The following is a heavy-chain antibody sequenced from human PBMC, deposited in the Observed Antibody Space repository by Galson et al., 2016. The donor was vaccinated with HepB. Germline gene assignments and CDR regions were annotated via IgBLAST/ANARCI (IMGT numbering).Heavy chain of an antibody. CDR3: ARDREWTTVTVTFDF. V-gene: IGHV1-69*13. D-gene: IGHD4-11*01. CDR2: IIPIFGSP. CDR1: GGTFSSSA. J-gene: IGHJ4*02. Sequence: SVKVSCKASGGTFSSSAISWVRQAPGQGLEWMGGIIPIFGSPNYAQEFEGRLTITADVSTNTACMELTSLRSDDTGVYFCARDREWTTVTVTFDFWGQGTLVTVSS.